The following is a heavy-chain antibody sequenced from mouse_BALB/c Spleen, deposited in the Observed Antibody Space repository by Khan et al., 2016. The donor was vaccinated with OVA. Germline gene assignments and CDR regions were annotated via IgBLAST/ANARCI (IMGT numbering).Heavy chain of an antibody. CDR1: GYTFTSYS. CDR3: TREDHSYGSRGALDY. D-gene: IGHD1-1*01. CDR2: INPSNGYT. J-gene: IGHJ4*01. V-gene: IGHV1-4*01. Sequence: QVQLQQSGAELARPGASVKMSCKASGYTFTSYSMHWVKQRPGQGLEWIGNINPSNGYTNYNQKFKDKATLTADKSSSTAYMQLSSLTSEDSAVDNRTREDHSYGSRGALDYWGQGTSLTVSS.